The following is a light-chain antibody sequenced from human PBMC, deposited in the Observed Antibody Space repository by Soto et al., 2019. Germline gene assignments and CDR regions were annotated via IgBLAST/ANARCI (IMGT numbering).Light chain of an antibody. CDR3: SSYGGSNNLV. CDR2: EVS. CDR1: SSDVGHYDY. V-gene: IGLV2-8*01. J-gene: IGLJ2*01. Sequence: QSVLTQPPSASGSPGQSVTISCTGTSSDVGHYDYVSWYQQQPGKAPKLMIYEVSKWPSGVPDRFSGSKFGYTASLTVSGLQAEDEADYYCSSYGGSNNLVFGGGTKVTVL.